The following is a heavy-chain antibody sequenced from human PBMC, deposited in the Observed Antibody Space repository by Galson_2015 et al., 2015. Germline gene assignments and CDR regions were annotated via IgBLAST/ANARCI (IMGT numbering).Heavy chain of an antibody. CDR3: TRGHSSDYYDFWSGYPADY. CDR1: GFTFADYS. J-gene: IGHJ4*02. CDR2: TRNKAYGGTT. V-gene: IGHV3-49*03. D-gene: IGHD3-3*01. Sequence: SLRLSCAGSGFTFADYSLSWFRQAPGKGLEWVGFTRNKAYGGTTEYAASVKGRFTISRDDSKSIAYLQMSSLKTEDTAVYYCTRGHSSDYYDFWSGYPADYWGQGTLVTVS.